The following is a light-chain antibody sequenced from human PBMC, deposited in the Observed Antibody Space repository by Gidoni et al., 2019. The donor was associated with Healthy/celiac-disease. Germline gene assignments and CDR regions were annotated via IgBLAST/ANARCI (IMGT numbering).Light chain of an antibody. CDR3: QQRSNWPPGAMYT. J-gene: IGKJ2*01. CDR2: DAS. V-gene: IGKV3-11*01. Sequence: EIVLTQSPATLSLSPGERATLSWYPPRLLIYDASNRATGIPARFSGSGSGTDFTLTISSLEPEDFAVYYCQQRSNWPPGAMYTFGQGTKLEIK.